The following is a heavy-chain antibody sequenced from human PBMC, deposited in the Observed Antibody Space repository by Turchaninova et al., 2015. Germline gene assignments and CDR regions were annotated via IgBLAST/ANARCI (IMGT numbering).Heavy chain of an antibody. D-gene: IGHD2-15*01. J-gene: IGHJ2*01. CDR3: ARAPCSGGSCYYWYFDL. V-gene: IGHV4-39*07. Sequence: QLQLQESGAGLVKPSETLSLPSAGPVGSIRSSNHYGGWIPQTPGKGLEWIANIYYIGTTSDTPPLKSRVTMSVDTSRNHLSLRLSSATAADTAVYYCARAPCSGGSCYYWYFDLWGRGTLVTVSS. CDR1: VGSIRSSNHY. CDR2: IYYIGTT.